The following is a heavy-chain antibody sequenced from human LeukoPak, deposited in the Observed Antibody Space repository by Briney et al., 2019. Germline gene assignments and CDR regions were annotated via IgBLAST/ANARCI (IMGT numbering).Heavy chain of an antibody. CDR1: GFIFSNYG. Sequence: GGSLRLSCAASGFIFSNYGMHWVRQAPGKGLEWVAFIQYDGSDKYYADSVKGRFTISRDNSKNTLYLQMNSLRAEDTAVYYCAKDRDITIFGVVTQYYFDYWGQGTLVTVSS. CDR3: AKDRDITIFGVVTQYYFDY. D-gene: IGHD3-3*01. CDR2: IQYDGSDK. J-gene: IGHJ4*02. V-gene: IGHV3-30*02.